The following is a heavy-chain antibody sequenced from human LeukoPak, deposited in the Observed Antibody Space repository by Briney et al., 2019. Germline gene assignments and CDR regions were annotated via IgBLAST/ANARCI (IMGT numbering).Heavy chain of an antibody. Sequence: GASVKLSCKASGYTFTSYGISWVRQAPGQGLEWMGWISAYNGNTNYAQKLQGRVTMTTDTSTSTAYMELRSLRSDDTAVYYCARRSIGSGYYTFGGWGQGTLVTVSS. CDR3: ARRSIGSGYYTFGG. D-gene: IGHD3-22*01. J-gene: IGHJ4*02. CDR1: GYTFTSYG. CDR2: ISAYNGNT. V-gene: IGHV1-18*01.